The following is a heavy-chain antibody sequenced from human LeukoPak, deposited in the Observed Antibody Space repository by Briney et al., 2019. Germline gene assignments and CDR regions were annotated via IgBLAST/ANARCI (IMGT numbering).Heavy chain of an antibody. V-gene: IGHV3-23*01. CDR3: AKWGDYDVLTGYYVSDY. CDR2: ITGGGSGI. D-gene: IGHD3-9*01. CDR1: GFTFSNYA. Sequence: GGSLRLSCAASGFTFSNYAMSWVRQAPGKGLGWVSAITGGGSGIYYADSMKSRFTISRDNSKNTLYLQIHSLRAEDTAVYYCAKWGDYDVLTGYYVSDYWGQGTLVTVSS. J-gene: IGHJ4*02.